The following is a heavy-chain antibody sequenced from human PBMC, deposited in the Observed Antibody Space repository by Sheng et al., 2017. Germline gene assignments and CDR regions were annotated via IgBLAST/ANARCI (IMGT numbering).Heavy chain of an antibody. V-gene: IGHV4-34*01. J-gene: IGHJ4*02. D-gene: IGHD5-18*01. Sequence: QVQLQQWGAGLLKPSETLSLTCAVYGGSFSGYYWSWIRQPPGKGLEWIGEINHSGSTNYNPSLKSRVTISVDTSKNQFSLKLSSVTAADTAVYYCARVCTKDTAMVAIDYWGQGTPGHRLL. CDR3: ARVCTKDTAMVAIDY. CDR1: GGSFSGYY. CDR2: INHSGST.